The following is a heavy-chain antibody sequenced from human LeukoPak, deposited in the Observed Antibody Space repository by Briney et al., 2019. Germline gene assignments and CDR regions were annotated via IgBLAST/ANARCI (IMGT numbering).Heavy chain of an antibody. D-gene: IGHD6-13*01. J-gene: IGHJ4*02. V-gene: IGHV3-23*01. CDR1: GLTFNNYA. CDR3: ARAGSSSWYRFNY. Sequence: GGSLRLSCAVSGLTFNNYAMSWVRQAPGKGLEWVSGISGRGASKYYADSVKGRFTISRDNSKNTLYLQMNSLRAEDTAVYYCARAGSSSWYRFNYWGQGTLVTVSS. CDR2: ISGRGASK.